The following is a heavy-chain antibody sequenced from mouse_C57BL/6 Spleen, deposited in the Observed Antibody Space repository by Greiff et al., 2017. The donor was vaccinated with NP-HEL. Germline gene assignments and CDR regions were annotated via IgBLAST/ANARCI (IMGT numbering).Heavy chain of an antibody. CDR3: ARRGLGPFDY. D-gene: IGHD4-1*01. CDR2: INPNYGTT. V-gene: IGHV1-39*01. CDR1: GYSFTDYN. J-gene: IGHJ2*01. Sequence: VHVKQSGPELVKPGASVKISCKASGYSFTDYNMNWVKQSNGKSLEWIGVINPNYGTTSYNQKFKGKATLTVDQSSSTAYMQLNSLTSVDSAVYYCARRGLGPFDYWGQGTTLTVSS.